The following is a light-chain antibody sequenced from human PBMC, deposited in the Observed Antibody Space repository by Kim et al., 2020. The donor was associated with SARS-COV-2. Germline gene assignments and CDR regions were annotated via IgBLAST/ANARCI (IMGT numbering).Light chain of an antibody. CDR2: DVN. V-gene: IGLV2-8*01. CDR3: GSYTGSNNFAV. CDR1: SSVVGGYNY. J-gene: IGLJ2*01. Sequence: SVTISSTGTSSVVGGYNYFSWYQHHPVNAPKFMIYDVNTRPPGIPVRFSGSKSGNTASLTVSGLHAEDEADYYCGSYTGSNNFAVFGGGTQLTVL.